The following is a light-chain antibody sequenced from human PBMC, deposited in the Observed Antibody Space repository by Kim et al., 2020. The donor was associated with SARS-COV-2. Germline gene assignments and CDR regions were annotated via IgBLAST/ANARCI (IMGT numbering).Light chain of an antibody. V-gene: IGLV3-1*01. CDR3: QAWDSSTAV. J-gene: IGLJ3*02. CDR2: QHP. Sequence: VPPGRTASITCSGAKVEDKYACWYQQKPGQPPVLVIYQHPKRPSGIPARFSGSNSGNTATLTISGTQAMDEADYYCQAWDSSTAVFGGGTQLTVL. CDR1: KVEDKY.